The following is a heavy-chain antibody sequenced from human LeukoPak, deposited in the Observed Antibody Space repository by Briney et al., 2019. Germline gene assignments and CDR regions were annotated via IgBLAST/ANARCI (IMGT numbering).Heavy chain of an antibody. D-gene: IGHD3-10*01. J-gene: IGHJ4*02. CDR3: ARYGSGTSYITHYFDY. CDR1: GFSFSSYN. CDR2: ISSDSRTI. Sequence: PGGSLRLSRAASGFSFSSYNMNWVRQAPGKGLEWVSYISSDSRTIYYADSVKGRFTISRDNAKNSLYLQMKSLRDEDTAVYYCARYGSGTSYITHYFDYWGERGLLVVSS. V-gene: IGHV3-48*02.